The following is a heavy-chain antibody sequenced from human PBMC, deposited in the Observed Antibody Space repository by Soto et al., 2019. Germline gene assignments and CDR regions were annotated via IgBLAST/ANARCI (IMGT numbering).Heavy chain of an antibody. D-gene: IGHD6-13*01. Sequence: GASVKVSCKASGGTFSSYAISWVRQAPGQGLEWMGGIIPIFGTANYAQKFQGRVTITADESTSTAYMELSSLRSEDTAVYYCARDTGTSSWYFYVYHWFDPWGQGTLVTSPQ. V-gene: IGHV1-69*13. J-gene: IGHJ5*02. CDR3: ARDTGTSSWYFYVYHWFDP. CDR1: GGTFSSYA. CDR2: IIPIFGTA.